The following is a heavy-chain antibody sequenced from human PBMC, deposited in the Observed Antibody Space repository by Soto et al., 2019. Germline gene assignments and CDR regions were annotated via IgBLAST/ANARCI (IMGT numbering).Heavy chain of an antibody. CDR2: ISYDGSNK. CDR1: GFTFSSYA. Sequence: QVQLVESGGGVVQPGRSLRLSCAASGFTFSSYAMHWVRQAPGKGLEWVAVISYDGSNKYYADSVKGRFTISRDNSKNXLYLQMNSLRAEDTAVYYCARAKGIAAAGLDAFDIWGQGTMVTVSS. CDR3: ARAKGIAAAGLDAFDI. J-gene: IGHJ3*02. V-gene: IGHV3-30-3*01. D-gene: IGHD6-13*01.